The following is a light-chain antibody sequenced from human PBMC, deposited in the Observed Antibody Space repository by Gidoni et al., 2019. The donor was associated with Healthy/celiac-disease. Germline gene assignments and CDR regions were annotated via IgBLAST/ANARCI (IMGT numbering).Light chain of an antibody. CDR2: AAS. CDR1: QGISSY. Sequence: DIQFTQAPSFLSASVGARVTITCRASQGISSYLAWYQQKPGKAPKLLIYAASTLHSGVPSRFSGRGSGTEFTLTISSLQPEDFATYYCQQLNSYLLYTFGQGTKLEIK. J-gene: IGKJ2*01. CDR3: QQLNSYLLYT. V-gene: IGKV1-9*01.